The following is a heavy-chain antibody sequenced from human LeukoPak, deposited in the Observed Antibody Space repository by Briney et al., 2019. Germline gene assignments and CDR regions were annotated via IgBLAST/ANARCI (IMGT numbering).Heavy chain of an antibody. V-gene: IGHV1-2*02. J-gene: IGHJ5*02. CDR3: ARLYSSSWYGGNWFDP. Sequence: ASVKVSCKASGYTFTGYYMHWVRQAPGQGLEWMGWINPNSGGTNYEHKFQGRVTMTRDTSISTAYMELSRLRSDDTAVYYCARLYSSSWYGGNWFDPWGQGTLVTVSS. CDR1: GYTFTGYY. CDR2: INPNSGGT. D-gene: IGHD6-13*01.